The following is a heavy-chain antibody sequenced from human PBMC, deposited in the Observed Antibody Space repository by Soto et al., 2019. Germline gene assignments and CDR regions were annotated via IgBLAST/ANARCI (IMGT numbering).Heavy chain of an antibody. J-gene: IGHJ4*02. CDR3: ASGEAAVAGPLYYFDF. Sequence: EVQLLESGGGLVQPGGSLRLSCAASGFTFSSYAMSWVRQAPGKGLEWGSGISGSGGSTYYADSVKGRFTISRDNSKNTLYLQMNSLRVEDTAVYYCASGEAAVAGPLYYFDFWGQGTLVPVSS. V-gene: IGHV3-23*01. CDR1: GFTFSSYA. D-gene: IGHD6-19*01. CDR2: ISGSGGST.